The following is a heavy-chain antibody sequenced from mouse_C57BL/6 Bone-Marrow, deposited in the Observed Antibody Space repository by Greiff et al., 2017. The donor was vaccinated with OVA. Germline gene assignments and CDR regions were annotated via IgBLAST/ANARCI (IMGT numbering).Heavy chain of an antibody. CDR1: GYTFTSYW. D-gene: IGHD3-2*02. CDR3: ADSSGYGD. V-gene: IGHV1-50*01. Sequence: VQLQQSGAELVKPGASVKLSCKASGYTFTSYWMQWVKQRPGQGLEWIGEIDPSDSYTNYNQKFKGKATLTVDTSSSTAYMQLSSLTSEDSAVYYCADSSGYGDWGQGTTLTVSS. CDR2: IDPSDSYT. J-gene: IGHJ2*01.